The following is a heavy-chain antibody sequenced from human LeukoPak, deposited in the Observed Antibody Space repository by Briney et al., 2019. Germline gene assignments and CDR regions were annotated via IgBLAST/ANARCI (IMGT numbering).Heavy chain of an antibody. CDR3: ARGDVDTAMVSY. Sequence: GGSLRLSCAASGFTFSSYGMSWVRQAPGKGLDWVSAITGSDGRTFYADSVKGRFTISRDNAKNSLYLQMNSLRAEDTAVYYCARGDVDTAMVSYWGQGTLVTVSS. V-gene: IGHV3-23*01. J-gene: IGHJ4*02. D-gene: IGHD5-18*01. CDR1: GFTFSSYG. CDR2: ITGSDGRT.